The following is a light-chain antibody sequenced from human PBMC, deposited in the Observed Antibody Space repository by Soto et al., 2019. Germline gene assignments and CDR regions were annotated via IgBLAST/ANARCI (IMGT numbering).Light chain of an antibody. CDR3: QQRSNWPPGVT. CDR1: QSVSSY. V-gene: IGKV3-11*01. Sequence: EIVLTQSPATLSLSPGERATLSCRASQSVSSYLAWYQQKLGQAPRLLIYDASNRATGIPARFSGSGSGTDLTLTISSLEPEDFAVYYCQQRSNWPPGVTFGPGTKVDIK. J-gene: IGKJ3*01. CDR2: DAS.